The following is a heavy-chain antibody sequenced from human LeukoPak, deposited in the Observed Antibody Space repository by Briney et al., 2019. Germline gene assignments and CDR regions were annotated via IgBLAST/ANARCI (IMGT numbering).Heavy chain of an antibody. J-gene: IGHJ6*03. Sequence: SETLSLTCTVSGGSISGSYWNWIRQPPGKGLERIGYIYYSGSTNYNPSLKSRVTISVDTSKNQFSLKLSSVTAADTAVYYCARGGYSYGYYMDVWGKGTTVTVSS. CDR1: GGSISGSY. D-gene: IGHD5-18*01. CDR3: ARGGYSYGYYMDV. CDR2: IYYSGST. V-gene: IGHV4-59*01.